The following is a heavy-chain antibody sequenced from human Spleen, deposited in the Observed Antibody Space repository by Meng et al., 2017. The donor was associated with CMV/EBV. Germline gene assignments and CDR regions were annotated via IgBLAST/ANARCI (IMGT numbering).Heavy chain of an antibody. J-gene: IGHJ4*02. V-gene: IGHV1-2*02. CDR1: TFTDQF. CDR2: INPNSGGT. CDR3: ARGGGKTYYDFWSGYYMN. Sequence: TFTDQFIHWVRQAPGHGLQWMGWINPNSGGTNYEQKFQSRVTMTRDSSISTAYMELSSLRADDTGVYYCARGGGKTYYDFWSGYYMNWGQGTLVTVSS. D-gene: IGHD3-3*01.